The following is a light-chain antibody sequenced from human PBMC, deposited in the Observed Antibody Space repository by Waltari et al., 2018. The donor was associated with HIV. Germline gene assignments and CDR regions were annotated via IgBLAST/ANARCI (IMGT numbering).Light chain of an antibody. CDR3: QAWDSSSWV. CDR1: KLEDKY. Sequence: SYELTQPPSVSVSPGQTASITCSGDKLEDKYVCWYQQKPCQSPVLVIYQDSKRPSGIPERFSGSNSGNTATLTISGTQAMDEADYYCQAWDSSSWVFGGGTKLTVL. CDR2: QDS. V-gene: IGLV3-1*01. J-gene: IGLJ3*02.